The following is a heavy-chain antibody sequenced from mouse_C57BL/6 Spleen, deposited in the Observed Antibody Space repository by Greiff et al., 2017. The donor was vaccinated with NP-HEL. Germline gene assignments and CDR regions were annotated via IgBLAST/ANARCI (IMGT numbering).Heavy chain of an antibody. Sequence: QVQLQQPGAELVKPGASVKLSCKASGYTFTSYWMHWVKQRPGQGLEWIGVINPNYGTTSYNQKFKGKATLTVDQSSSTAYMQLNSLTSEDSAGYYCASYYGSTYYFDYWGQGTTLTVSS. CDR1: GYTFTSYW. CDR3: ASYYGSTYYFDY. D-gene: IGHD1-1*01. J-gene: IGHJ2*01. V-gene: IGHV1-64*01. CDR2: INPNYGTT.